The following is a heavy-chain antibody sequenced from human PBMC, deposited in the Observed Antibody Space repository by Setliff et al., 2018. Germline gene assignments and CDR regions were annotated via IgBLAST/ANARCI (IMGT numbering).Heavy chain of an antibody. D-gene: IGHD6-6*01. CDR2: INHRGST. CDR3: ARGRNVAARLLDS. Sequence: SETLSLTCAAYGGTFSDYHWTWIRQSPEKGLEWIGEINHRGSTNYNPSLKSRVTISIDTSKDQFSLKLISVTAADTAVYYCARGRNVAARLLDSWGRGTLVTVSS. J-gene: IGHJ4*02. CDR1: GGTFSDYH. V-gene: IGHV4-34*01.